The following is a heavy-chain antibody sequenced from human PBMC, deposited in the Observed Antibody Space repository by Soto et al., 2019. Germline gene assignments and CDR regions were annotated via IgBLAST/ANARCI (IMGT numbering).Heavy chain of an antibody. D-gene: IGHD3-10*01. V-gene: IGHV4-59*01. CDR1: VCSISSYY. Sequence: SETLSLTCTVSVCSISSYYCSWVLQPPVKGLEWIGYINYSVITNYNPSLKSRVSISVDTSKNQFSLKLSSVTAADTALYYCARARRPPIDEAELWLDQWGKANLVSVSS. CDR2: INYSVIT. J-gene: IGHJ5*02. CDR3: ARARRPPIDEAELWLDQ.